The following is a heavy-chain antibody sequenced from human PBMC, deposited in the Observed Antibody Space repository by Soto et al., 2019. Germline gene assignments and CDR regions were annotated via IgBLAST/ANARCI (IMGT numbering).Heavy chain of an antibody. Sequence: EVQLLESGGGLVQPGGSLRLYCAASGFTFSSYAMSWVRQAPGKGLEWVSAISGSGGSTYYADSVKGRFTISRDNSKNTLYLQMNSLRAEDTAVYYCAKDSSGWTTYDYWGQGTLVTVSS. CDR2: ISGSGGST. V-gene: IGHV3-23*01. CDR3: AKDSSGWTTYDY. CDR1: GFTFSSYA. J-gene: IGHJ4*02. D-gene: IGHD6-19*01.